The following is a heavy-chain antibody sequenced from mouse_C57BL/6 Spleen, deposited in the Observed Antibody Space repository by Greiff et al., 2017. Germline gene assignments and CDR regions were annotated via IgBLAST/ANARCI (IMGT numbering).Heavy chain of an antibody. CDR1: GYTFTDHT. CDR3: ASPYYDYDGGYAMDY. J-gene: IGHJ4*01. V-gene: IGHV1-78*01. Sequence: VQLQQSDAELVKPGASVKISCKVSGYTFTDHTIHWMKQRPEQGLEWIGYIYPRDGSTKYNEKFKGKATLTADKSSSTAYMQLNSLTSEDSAVYFCASPYYDYDGGYAMDYWGQGTSVTISS. D-gene: IGHD2-4*01. CDR2: IYPRDGST.